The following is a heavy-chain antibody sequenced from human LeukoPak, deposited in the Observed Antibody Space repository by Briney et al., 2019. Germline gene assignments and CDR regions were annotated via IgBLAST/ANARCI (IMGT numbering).Heavy chain of an antibody. CDR2: ISGSGGST. D-gene: IGHD2-8*01. Sequence: GGSLRLSCAASGFTFSSYAMSWVRQAPGGGLGWVSAISGSGGSTYYADSVKGRFTISRDNAKNSLYLQMNSLRAEDTAVYYCARDMLHPSMDVWGKGTTVTVSS. J-gene: IGHJ6*03. CDR1: GFTFSSYA. V-gene: IGHV3-23*01. CDR3: ARDMLHPSMDV.